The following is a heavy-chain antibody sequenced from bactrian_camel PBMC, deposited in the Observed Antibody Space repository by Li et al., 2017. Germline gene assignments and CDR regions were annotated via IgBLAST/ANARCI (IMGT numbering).Heavy chain of an antibody. CDR3: VTSFGWRFYHY. Sequence: QLVESGGGLVQPGGFLRLSCAASGFTFTSVWMYWIRQAPGKGLEWVSVINKGGDITDYAESVKGRFTVSKDVDKNTLNLQMNNLKPEDTAVYYCVTSFGWRFYHYWGQGTQVTVS. J-gene: IGHJ4*01. CDR1: GFTFTSVW. V-gene: IGHV3S25*01. CDR2: INKGGDIT. D-gene: IGHD1*01.